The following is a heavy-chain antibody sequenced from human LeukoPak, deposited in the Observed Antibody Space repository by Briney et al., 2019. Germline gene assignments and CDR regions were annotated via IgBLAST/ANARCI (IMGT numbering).Heavy chain of an antibody. V-gene: IGHV1-2*06. Sequence: ASVKVSCKASGYTFTGYYMHWVRQAPGQGLEWMGRINPNSGGTNYAQKFQGRVTMTRDTSISTAYMELSRLRSDDTAVYYCARDPPVYCSSTSCFRGTTYHYGMDVWGQGTTVTVSS. CDR1: GYTFTGYY. J-gene: IGHJ6*02. CDR3: ARDPPVYCSSTSCFRGTTYHYGMDV. CDR2: INPNSGGT. D-gene: IGHD2-2*01.